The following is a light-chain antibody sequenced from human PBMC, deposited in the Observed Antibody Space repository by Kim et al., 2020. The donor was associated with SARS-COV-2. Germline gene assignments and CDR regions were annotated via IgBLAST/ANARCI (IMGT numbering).Light chain of an antibody. Sequence: PGDIATHTSQSSKSGSSSYLASYRQKHGLTPRLRIYGASSRAAGIQDRFSGRGYGTDFTLTLSRLEPEDYAVYYCQQHSSSPLRYTFGQGTKLVI. CDR3: QQHSSSPLRYT. V-gene: IGKV3-20*01. J-gene: IGKJ2*01. CDR2: GAS. CDR1: KSGSSSY.